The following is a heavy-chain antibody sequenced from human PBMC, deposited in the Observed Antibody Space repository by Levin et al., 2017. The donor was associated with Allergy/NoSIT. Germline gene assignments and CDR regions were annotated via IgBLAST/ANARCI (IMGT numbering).Heavy chain of an antibody. V-gene: IGHV3-7*02. Sequence: SCAASGFTFSMYWMTWVRQAPGKGLEWVANIKQDESEKYYVDSVKGRFTVSRDNARSSLYLQMNSLRAEDTALYYCASIHSAMVRGEKDYWGQGTLVTVSS. CDR3: ASIHSAMVRGEKDY. CDR2: IKQDESEK. CDR1: GFTFSMYW. D-gene: IGHD3-10*01. J-gene: IGHJ4*02.